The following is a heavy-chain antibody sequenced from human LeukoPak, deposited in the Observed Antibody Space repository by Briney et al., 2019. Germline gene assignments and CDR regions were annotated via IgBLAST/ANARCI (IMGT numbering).Heavy chain of an antibody. J-gene: IGHJ4*02. CDR3: ATYSGYDRIFDY. CDR2: ISNSGGST. V-gene: IGHV3-23*01. Sequence: GGSLRLSCAASGFTFSIYAMTWVRQAPGKGLEWVSAISNSGGSTYYADSVKGRFTISRDSSKNTLFLQMNSLRAGDTAVYYCATYSGYDRIFDYWGQGTLVTVSS. D-gene: IGHD5-12*01. CDR1: GFTFSIYA.